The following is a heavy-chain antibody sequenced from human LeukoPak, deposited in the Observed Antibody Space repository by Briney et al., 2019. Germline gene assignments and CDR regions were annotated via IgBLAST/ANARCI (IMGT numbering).Heavy chain of an antibody. D-gene: IGHD4-11*01. CDR1: GFTFSSYS. Sequence: GGSLRLSCAASGFTFSSYSMNWVRQAPGKGLEWVSSISSSSSYIYYADSVKGRFTISRDNAKNSLYLQMNSLRAEDTAVYYCARELHRDRYAFDIWGQGTMVTVSS. V-gene: IGHV3-21*01. CDR2: ISSSSSYI. J-gene: IGHJ3*02. CDR3: ARELHRDRYAFDI.